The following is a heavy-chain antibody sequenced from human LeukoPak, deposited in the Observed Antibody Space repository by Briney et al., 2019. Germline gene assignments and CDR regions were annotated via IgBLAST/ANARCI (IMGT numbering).Heavy chain of an antibody. V-gene: IGHV4-4*07. CDR1: GGSISNYY. J-gene: IGHJ4*02. Sequence: SETLSLTCTVSGGSISNYYWSWIRQPAGKGLEWIGRIYSSGSTNYNPSLKSRVTMSVDTSKNQFSVNLTSVTAADAAVYYCVRCRGTTVLTRFDNWGQGTLVTVSS. CDR2: IYSSGST. CDR3: VRCRGTTVLTRFDN. D-gene: IGHD4/OR15-4a*01.